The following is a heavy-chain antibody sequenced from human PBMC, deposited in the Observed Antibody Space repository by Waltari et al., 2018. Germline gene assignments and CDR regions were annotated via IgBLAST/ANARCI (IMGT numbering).Heavy chain of an antibody. CDR1: GGSISSSSYY. V-gene: IGHV4-39*07. D-gene: IGHD1-26*01. Sequence: QLQLQESGPGLVKPSETLSLTCTVSGGSISSSSYYWGWIRQPPGKGLEWIGSIYYSGGTYYTPSLKSRVTISVDTSKNQFSLKLSSVTAADTAVYYCARDSTKGGSYADAFDIWGQGTMVTVSS. CDR2: IYYSGGT. CDR3: ARDSTKGGSYADAFDI. J-gene: IGHJ3*02.